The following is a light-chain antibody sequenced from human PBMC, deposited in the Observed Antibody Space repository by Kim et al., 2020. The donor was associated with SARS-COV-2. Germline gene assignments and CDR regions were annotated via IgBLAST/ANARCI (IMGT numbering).Light chain of an antibody. CDR1: GSNIGEGYD. CDR2: SNN. J-gene: IGLJ1*01. CDR3: QSYDRRLSSYV. V-gene: IGLV1-40*01. Sequence: VTLACTGSGSNIGEGYDVPWYQQLPGKAPKFLIYSNNNRPSGVPDRFSASKTGTSASLAITGLQAEDEAAYYCQSYDRRLSSYVFGTGTKVTVL.